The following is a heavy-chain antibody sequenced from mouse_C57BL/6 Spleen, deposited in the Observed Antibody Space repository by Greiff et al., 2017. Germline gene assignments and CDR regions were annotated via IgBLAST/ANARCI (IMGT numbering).Heavy chain of an antibody. CDR1: GFTFSDYG. CDR3: ARESYSYSWYFYV. D-gene: IGHD2-12*01. J-gene: IGHJ1*03. V-gene: IGHV5-17*01. CDR2: ISSGSSTI. Sequence: EVKLVESGGGLVKPGGSLKLSCAASGFTFSDYGMHWVRQAPEKGLEWVAYISSGSSTIYYADTVKGRFTISRDTAKNTLFLQMTSLRSEDTAMYYCARESYSYSWYFYVWGTGTTVTVSS.